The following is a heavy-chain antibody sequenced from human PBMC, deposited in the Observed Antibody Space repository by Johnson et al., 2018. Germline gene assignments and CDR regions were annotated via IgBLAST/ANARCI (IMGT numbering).Heavy chain of an antibody. CDR1: GGSISSYY. D-gene: IGHD6-19*01. V-gene: IGHV4-59*01. CDR2: VFYTRST. Sequence: QVQLQESGPGLVRPSETLSLTCTVSGGSISSYYWNWIRQSPGKGPEWIGYVFYTRSTNYNPSLKSRVTISVDTSKKPLSLRLAAVFAADTALYHCARARAEWLVTHYYCYLDVWGKGTTVTVSS. CDR3: ARARAEWLVTHYYCYLDV. J-gene: IGHJ6*03.